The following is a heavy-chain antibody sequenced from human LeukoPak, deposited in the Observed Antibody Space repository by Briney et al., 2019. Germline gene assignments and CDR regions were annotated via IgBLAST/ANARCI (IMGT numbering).Heavy chain of an antibody. D-gene: IGHD6-13*01. CDR3: ARPRGSSWSGYFDY. CDR1: GYSFTTYW. V-gene: IGHV5-51*01. Sequence: GESLKISCKASGYSFTTYWIGWVRQMPGKGLEWMGIIYPGDSDTRYSPSFQGQVTISADKSISTAYLQWGSLKASDTAMYYCARPRGSSWSGYFDYWGQGTLVTVSS. CDR2: IYPGDSDT. J-gene: IGHJ4*02.